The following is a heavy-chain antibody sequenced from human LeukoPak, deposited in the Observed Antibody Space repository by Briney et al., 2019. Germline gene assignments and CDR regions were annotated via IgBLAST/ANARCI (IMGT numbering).Heavy chain of an antibody. D-gene: IGHD2-15*01. V-gene: IGHV3-48*03. CDR2: ISSSGSTI. Sequence: PGGSLRLSCAASGFTFSSYEMNWVRQAPGKGLEWVSYISSSGSTIYYADSVKGRFTISRDNSKNTLYLQMNSLRAEDTAVYYCARGPAMAVGSFDYWGQGTLVTVSS. J-gene: IGHJ4*02. CDR3: ARGPAMAVGSFDY. CDR1: GFTFSSYE.